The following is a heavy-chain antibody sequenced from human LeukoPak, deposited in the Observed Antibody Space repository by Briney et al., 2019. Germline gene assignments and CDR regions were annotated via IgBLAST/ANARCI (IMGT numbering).Heavy chain of an antibody. CDR2: ISAYNGNT. CDR1: GYTFTSYG. V-gene: IGHV1-18*01. CDR3: ARARGYCSGTSCWFDL. D-gene: IGHD2-2*01. Sequence: ASVKVSCKASGYTFTSYGISWVRQAPGQGLEWMGWISAYNGNTNYAQKLQGRVTMTTDTSTSTAYMELRSLRSDDTAVYYCARARGYCSGTSCWFDLWGRGTLVTVSS. J-gene: IGHJ2*01.